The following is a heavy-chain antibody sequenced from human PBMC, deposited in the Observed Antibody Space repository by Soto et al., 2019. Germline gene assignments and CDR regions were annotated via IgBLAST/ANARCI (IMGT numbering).Heavy chain of an antibody. CDR3: ARLYYRSDYYYGMDV. CDR2: VIPIFGTA. Sequence: SVNVSCKASGGNFSSYAISWVRQAPGQGLEWMGGVIPIFGTANYAQKLQGRFTITAYESTSTAYRELSSLRSEYPAVYYCARLYYRSDYYYGMDVWGQGTTVTVSS. D-gene: IGHD3-10*01. CDR1: GGNFSSYA. J-gene: IGHJ6*02. V-gene: IGHV1-69*01.